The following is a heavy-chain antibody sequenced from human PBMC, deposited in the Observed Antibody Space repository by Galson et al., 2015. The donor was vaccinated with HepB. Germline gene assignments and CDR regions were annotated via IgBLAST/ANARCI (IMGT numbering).Heavy chain of an antibody. J-gene: IGHJ2*01. CDR2: ISARGDKT. D-gene: IGHD6-13*01. V-gene: IGHV3-23*01. Sequence: SLRLSCAASGFTFSRYAMRWVRQAPEKGLEWVSDISARGDKTTYADSVKGRFVISRDAAKNSLYLQMNSLRAEDTAVYYCARDLTGYSSTWRRYWFFDLWGRGTLVTVSS. CDR1: GFTFSRYA. CDR3: ARDLTGYSSTWRRYWFFDL.